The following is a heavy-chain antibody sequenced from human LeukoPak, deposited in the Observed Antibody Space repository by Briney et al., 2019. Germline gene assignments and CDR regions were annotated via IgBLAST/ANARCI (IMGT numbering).Heavy chain of an antibody. J-gene: IGHJ5*02. V-gene: IGHV3-23*01. CDR1: GFTFSSYA. CDR2: ISGSGGST. D-gene: IGHD3-22*01. CDR3: AKDLVVYDSSGYYPNWFDP. Sequence: PGGSLRLSCAASGFTFSSYAMSWVRQAPGKGLEWVSAISGSGGSTYYADSVKGRFTISRDNSKNTLYLQMNSLRAEDTAVYYCAKDLVVYDSSGYYPNWFDPWGQGTLVTVSS.